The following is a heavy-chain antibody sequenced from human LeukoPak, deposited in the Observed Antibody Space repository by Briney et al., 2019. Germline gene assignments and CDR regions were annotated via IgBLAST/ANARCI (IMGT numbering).Heavy chain of an antibody. D-gene: IGHD2-2*01. CDR3: ARDTKYAFDN. J-gene: IGHJ4*02. CDR2: IGISSGNT. V-gene: IGHV3-48*01. Sequence: PGGSLRLSCAASGFTFSDYSMNWVRQAPGKGLEWISYIGISSGNTKYADSVKGRFTISGDKAKNSLYLQMNSLRVEDTAVYHCARDTKYAFDNWGQGTLVTVSS. CDR1: GFTFSDYS.